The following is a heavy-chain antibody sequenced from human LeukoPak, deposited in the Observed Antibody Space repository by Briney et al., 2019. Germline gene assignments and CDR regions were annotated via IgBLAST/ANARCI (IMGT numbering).Heavy chain of an antibody. J-gene: IGHJ3*02. Sequence: PGGSLSLSCAASGFTFSSYSMIWVRQAPGKGLVWVSSVSSSSSYIYYAGSVKGRFTISRDNAKNSLYLQMNSLRAEDTAVYYCASIPRVGPSPDAFDIWGQGTMVTVSS. D-gene: IGHD1-26*01. CDR1: GFTFSSYS. CDR2: VSSSSSYI. CDR3: ASIPRVGPSPDAFDI. V-gene: IGHV3-21*01.